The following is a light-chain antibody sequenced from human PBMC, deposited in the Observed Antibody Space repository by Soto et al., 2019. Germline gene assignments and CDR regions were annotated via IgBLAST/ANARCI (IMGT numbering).Light chain of an antibody. J-gene: IGKJ2*01. Sequence: IEMTQSPATLSMSPGERATVSCRASRSVYSNLAWYQQRPGQPPRLLMYGASTRAAGTPVRFSGSGSGTEFTLTISSLQPEDFAIYFCQQYHNWPMYTFGQGTNVDIK. CDR3: QQYHNWPMYT. V-gene: IGKV3-15*01. CDR1: RSVYSN. CDR2: GAS.